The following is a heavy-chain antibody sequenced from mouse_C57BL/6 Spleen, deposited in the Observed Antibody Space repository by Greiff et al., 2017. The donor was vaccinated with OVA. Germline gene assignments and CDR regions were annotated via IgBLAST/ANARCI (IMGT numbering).Heavy chain of an antibody. V-gene: IGHV1-82*01. CDR1: GYAFSSSW. D-gene: IGHD2-4*01. CDR2: IYPGDGDT. J-gene: IGHJ3*01. Sequence: QVQLKQSGPELVKPGASVKISCKASGYAFSSSWMNWVKQRPGKGLEWIGRIYPGDGDTNYNGKFKGKATLTADKSSSTAYMQLSSLTSEDSAVYFCARTYDYGGWFAYWGQGTLVTVSA. CDR3: ARTYDYGGWFAY.